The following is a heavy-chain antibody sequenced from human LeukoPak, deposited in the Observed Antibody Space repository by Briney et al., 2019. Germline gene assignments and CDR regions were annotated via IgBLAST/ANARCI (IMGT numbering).Heavy chain of an antibody. CDR2: INHSGST. D-gene: IGHD2-2*01. J-gene: IGHJ6*02. V-gene: IGHV4-34*01. CDR3: ARSAKRDIVVVPAALYYYYGMDV. CDR1: GGSFSGYY. Sequence: PSETLSLTCAVYGGSFSGYYWSWIRQPPGKGLEWIGEINHSGSTNYNPSLKSRVTISVDTSKNQFSLKLSSVTAADTAVYYCARSAKRDIVVVPAALYYYYGMDVWGQGTTVTVSS.